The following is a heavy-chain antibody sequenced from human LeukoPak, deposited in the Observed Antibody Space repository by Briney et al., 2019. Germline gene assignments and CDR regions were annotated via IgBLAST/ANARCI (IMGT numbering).Heavy chain of an antibody. V-gene: IGHV3-15*07. D-gene: IGHD2-21*01. CDR1: GFAFSNAY. Sequence: GGSLRLSCAASGFAFSNAYMNWVRQAPGKGLEWVGRIKPKTDGETTEYAAPVKGRFSISRDDSKNMLYLQMNSLKTEDTAVYYCITPLPYSAQGGQGTLVTVSS. J-gene: IGHJ4*02. CDR2: IKPKTDGETT. CDR3: ITPLPYSAQ.